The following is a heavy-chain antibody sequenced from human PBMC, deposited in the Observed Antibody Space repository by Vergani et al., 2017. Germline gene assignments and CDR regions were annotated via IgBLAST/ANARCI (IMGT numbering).Heavy chain of an antibody. D-gene: IGHD6-6*01. CDR3: ARDLRIAARPCHFDY. Sequence: QVQLVQSGAEVKKPGASVKVSCKASGYTFTSYGISWVRQAPGQGLEWMGWISAYNGNTNYAQKLQGRVTMTTDTSTSTAYIELRSLRSDDTAVYYCARDLRIAARPCHFDYWGQGTLVTVSS. CDR2: ISAYNGNT. V-gene: IGHV1-18*01. J-gene: IGHJ4*02. CDR1: GYTFTSYG.